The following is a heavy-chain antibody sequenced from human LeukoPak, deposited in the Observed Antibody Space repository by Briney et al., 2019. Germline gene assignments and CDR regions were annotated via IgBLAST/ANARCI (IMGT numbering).Heavy chain of an antibody. J-gene: IGHJ4*02. CDR1: GGSISSYY. D-gene: IGHD3/OR15-3a*01. CDR2: IYASGNT. Sequence: SETLSLTCTVSGGSISSYYWSWVRQPAGKGLEWIGRIYASGNTNYNPSLKGRVTMTVDTSKNQFSLKLNSVTAADTAVYYCAGSSGFLDWYPDYWGQRTLVTVSS. CDR3: AGSSGFLDWYPDY. V-gene: IGHV4-4*07.